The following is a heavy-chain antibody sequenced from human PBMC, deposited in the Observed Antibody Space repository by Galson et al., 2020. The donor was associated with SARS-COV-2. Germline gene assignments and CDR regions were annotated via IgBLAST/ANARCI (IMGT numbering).Heavy chain of an antibody. CDR1: GGSFSDYY. V-gene: IGHV4-34*01. CDR2: IHQRGTT. J-gene: IGHJ4*02. CDR3: ERGAPGCTKIVIASPRQLYLWDS. Sequence: SQTLSLTCAVYGGSFSDYYWNWVRQSPGKGLEWIGEIHQRGTTNYNPSLNSRVSMSVDRSKNQFALKLTSVTAADTAVYYCERGAPGCTKIVIASPRQLYLWDSGGKGNLVTVSS. D-gene: IGHD3-22*01.